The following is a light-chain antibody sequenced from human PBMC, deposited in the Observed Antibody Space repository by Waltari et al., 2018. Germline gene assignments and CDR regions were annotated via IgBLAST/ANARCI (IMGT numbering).Light chain of an antibody. Sequence: AIRMTQSPSSISASTGDTVTISCRASQGIRTYLAWYQQKPGTAPKLLMYATSTLQTGVPSRFSGGGSGTDFTLTISRLQSDDFAIYYCQQYYDYPGTFGQGTNVEVK. J-gene: IGKJ1*01. V-gene: IGKV1-8*01. CDR2: ATS. CDR1: QGIRTY. CDR3: QQYYDYPGT.